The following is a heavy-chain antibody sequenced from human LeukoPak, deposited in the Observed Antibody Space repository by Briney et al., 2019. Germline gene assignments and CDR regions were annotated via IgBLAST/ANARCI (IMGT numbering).Heavy chain of an antibody. CDR3: ARGRSVNYSGQDY. CDR1: EYTLTDYY. J-gene: IGHJ4*02. CDR2: INPNSGDT. Sequence: ASVKVSCKASEYTLTDYYIHWVRQTPGQGLEWMGWINPNSGDTIYAQKFQGRVTMTRDTSINTAYMDLSSLTSDDTAVYFCARGRSVNYSGQDYWGQGTLVTVSS. D-gene: IGHD3-10*01. V-gene: IGHV1-2*02.